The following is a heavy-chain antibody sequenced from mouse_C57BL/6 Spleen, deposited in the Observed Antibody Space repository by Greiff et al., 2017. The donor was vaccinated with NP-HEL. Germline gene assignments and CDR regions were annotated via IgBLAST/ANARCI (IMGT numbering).Heavy chain of an antibody. CDR2: IDPSDSYT. CDR3: ANYGNYEDAMDY. CDR1: GYTFTSYW. V-gene: IGHV1-50*01. Sequence: VQLQQPGAELVKPGASVKLSCKASGYTFTSYWMQWVNQRPGQGLEWIGEIDPSDSYTNYNQKFKGKATLTVDTSSSTAYMQLSSLTSEDSAVYYCANYGNYEDAMDYWGQGTSVTVSS. D-gene: IGHD2-1*01. J-gene: IGHJ4*01.